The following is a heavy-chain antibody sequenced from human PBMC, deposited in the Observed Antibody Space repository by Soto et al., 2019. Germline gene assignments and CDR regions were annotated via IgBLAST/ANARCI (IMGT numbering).Heavy chain of an antibody. V-gene: IGHV3-23*01. CDR3: KRETVAGITGVDC. D-gene: IGHD1-20*01. Sequence: EVQLLESGGDLVQPGGSLRLSCAASGFNVGAFAVNWVRQAPGKGLEWVSGISVSDAFIYYADSVRGRFSISRDASENILYLQMNSLRVDDTALYDCKRETVAGITGVDCLGSGTLVTVSS. J-gene: IGHJ4*02. CDR2: ISVSDAFI. CDR1: GFNVGAFA.